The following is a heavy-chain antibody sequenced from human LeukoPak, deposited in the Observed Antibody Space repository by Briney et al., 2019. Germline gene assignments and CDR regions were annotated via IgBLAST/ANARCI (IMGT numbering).Heavy chain of an antibody. CDR3: ARDIEGIAARIRVDV. D-gene: IGHD6-6*01. CDR2: IKEDGSEK. V-gene: IGHV3-7*01. J-gene: IGHJ6*04. CDR1: GFTFSNYY. Sequence: GGSLRLSCAAPGFTFSNYYMSWVRQAPGKGLEWVANIKEDGSEKYYVDSVKGRFTISGDNSKNTLYLQMNSLRAVDTAVYYCARDIEGIAARIRVDVWGKGTTVTVSS.